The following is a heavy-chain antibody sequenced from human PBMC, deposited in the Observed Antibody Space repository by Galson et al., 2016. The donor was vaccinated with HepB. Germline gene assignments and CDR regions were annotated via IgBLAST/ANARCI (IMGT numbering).Heavy chain of an antibody. J-gene: IGHJ5*02. D-gene: IGHD3-3*01. CDR1: GFTFSSYW. CDR2: INSDGSVT. Sequence: SLRLSCAASGFTFSSYWMHWVRQAPGKGLVWVSRINSDGSVTSYADSVKGRFTISRDSAKATLFLQMNTLKAEDTAVYYCVRGFTQSFDPWGQGTLVTVSS. V-gene: IGHV3-74*01. CDR3: VRGFTQSFDP.